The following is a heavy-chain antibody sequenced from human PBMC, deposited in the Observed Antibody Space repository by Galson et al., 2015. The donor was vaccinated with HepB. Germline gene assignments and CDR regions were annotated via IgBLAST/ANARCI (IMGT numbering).Heavy chain of an antibody. CDR1: GFTFSTYG. D-gene: IGHD6-19*01. V-gene: IGHV3-33*06. CDR3: AKKWGSERGVAGSLD. Sequence: SLRLSCAASGFTFSTYGMHWVRQAPGKGLEWVAVIWYDGSNKDYTDSVKGRFTISRDNSKNTLYLQMNSLRAEDTAVYYCAKKWGSERGVAGSLDWGQGTLVTVSS. J-gene: IGHJ4*02. CDR2: IWYDGSNK.